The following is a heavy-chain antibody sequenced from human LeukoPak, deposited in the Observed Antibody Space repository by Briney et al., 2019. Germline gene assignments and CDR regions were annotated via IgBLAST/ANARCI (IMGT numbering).Heavy chain of an antibody. D-gene: IGHD2-15*01. CDR3: AKHSSGTFHFDY. CDR2: PSDSGSNT. J-gene: IGHJ4*02. Sequence: GGSLRLSCAASGFNFRSYAMDWLRQAPGKGLEWVSSPSDSGSNTYYSDSVKGRFTISRDNSKDTLYLQMDSLRAEDTAVYYCAKHSSGTFHFDYWGQGTLVTVSS. CDR1: GFNFRSYA. V-gene: IGHV3-23*01.